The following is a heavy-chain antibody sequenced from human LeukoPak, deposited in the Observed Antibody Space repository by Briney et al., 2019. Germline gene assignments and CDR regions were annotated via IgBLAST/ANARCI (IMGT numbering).Heavy chain of an antibody. V-gene: IGHV5-51*01. Sequence: PGESLKISCKGSGYSFTSYWIGWVRQMPGKGLEWMGIIYPGDSDTRYSPSFQGQVTISADKSISTAYLQWSSLKASDTAMYYCARQPSYDILTGYVDYWGQGTLVTVSS. CDR2: IYPGDSDT. J-gene: IGHJ4*02. D-gene: IGHD3-9*01. CDR1: GYSFTSYW. CDR3: ARQPSYDILTGYVDY.